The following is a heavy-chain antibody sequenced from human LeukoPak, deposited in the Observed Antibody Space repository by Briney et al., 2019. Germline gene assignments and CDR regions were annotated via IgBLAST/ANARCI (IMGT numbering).Heavy chain of an antibody. CDR2: IDPNSGGT. V-gene: IGHV1-2*04. CDR1: GYTFTGYY. Sequence: ASVKVSCKASGYTFTGYYMHWVRQAPGQGLEWMGWIDPNSGGTNYAQKFQGWVTMTRDTSISTAYMELSRLRSDDTAVYYCARDPLGVWVAAAGIDYWGQGTLVTVSS. CDR3: ARDPLGVWVAAAGIDY. J-gene: IGHJ4*02. D-gene: IGHD6-13*01.